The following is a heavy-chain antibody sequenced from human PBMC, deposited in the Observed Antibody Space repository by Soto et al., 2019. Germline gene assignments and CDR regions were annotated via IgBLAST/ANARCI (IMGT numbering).Heavy chain of an antibody. CDR2: ISAHNGNT. D-gene: IGHD3-10*01. J-gene: IGHJ4*02. Sequence: ASVKVSCKGSGYGFTSYGITWVRRAPGQGLERMAWISAHNGNTNYAQKLQGRVTVTRDTSTSTAYMELRSLRSVVSSLYYCARGSYGYYWGQRALVTVSS. V-gene: IGHV1-18*01. CDR3: ARGSYGYY. CDR1: GYGFTSYG.